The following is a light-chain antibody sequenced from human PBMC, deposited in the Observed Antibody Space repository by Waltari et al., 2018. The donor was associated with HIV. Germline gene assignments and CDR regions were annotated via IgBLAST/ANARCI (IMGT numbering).Light chain of an antibody. CDR2: WAS. CDR3: QQYFRIPPT. J-gene: IGKJ4*01. CDR1: RSLLHSSDNRNY. V-gene: IGKV4-1*01. Sequence: DIVMTQSPDSLPVSLGERATINCTSSRSLLHSSDNRNYVAWYQQKPRQPAKLLISWASTRESGVPDRFSGSGSGTAFTLTITRLQAEDVAVYHCQQYFRIPPTFGGGTKVEIK.